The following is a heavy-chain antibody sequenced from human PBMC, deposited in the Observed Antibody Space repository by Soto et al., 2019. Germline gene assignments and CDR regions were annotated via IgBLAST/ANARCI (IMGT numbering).Heavy chain of an antibody. V-gene: IGHV4-39*01. D-gene: IGHD2-15*01. CDR3: ARTSRREYCSGSSCYNSWFDP. CDR1: GDSISSSTYY. J-gene: IGHJ5*02. CDR2: IYNGGTT. Sequence: SETLSLTCIVAGDSISSSTYYWGWIRQPPGKGLEWITMIYNGGTTYYNPSLKSRVTISVDTSKNQISLKLSSVTAADTAVYYCARTSRREYCSGSSCYNSWFDPWGQGTLVTVSS.